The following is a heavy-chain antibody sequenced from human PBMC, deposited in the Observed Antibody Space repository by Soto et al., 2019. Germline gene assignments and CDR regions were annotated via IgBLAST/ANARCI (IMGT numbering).Heavy chain of an antibody. D-gene: IGHD4-4*01. CDR3: AARGATVTDWGFFDY. V-gene: IGHV1-69*01. Sequence: QVQLVQSGAEVKKPGSSVKVSCKASGGTFSSYAISWVRQAPGQGLEWMGGIIPTFGTANYAQKFQGRVTITADESTSTAYMELSSLRSEDTAVYYCAARGATVTDWGFFDYWGQGTLVTVSS. CDR1: GGTFSSYA. CDR2: IIPTFGTA. J-gene: IGHJ4*02.